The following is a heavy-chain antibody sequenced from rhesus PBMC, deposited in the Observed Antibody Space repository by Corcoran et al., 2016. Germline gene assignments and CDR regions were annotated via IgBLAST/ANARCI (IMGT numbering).Heavy chain of an antibody. D-gene: IGHD1-26*01. Sequence: QVQLQESGPGLVKPSETLSLTCAVSGGSVSSSNWWSWIRQPPGKGLGWLGYISGNSRTTYYNPSLKSRVTISTDTSKNQFSLKLSSVTAADTAVYYCAGDSVTGTTCAFDFWGQGLRVTVSS. CDR2: ISGNSRTT. CDR1: GGSVSSSNW. CDR3: AGDSVTGTTCAFDF. J-gene: IGHJ3*01. V-gene: IGHV4-65*01.